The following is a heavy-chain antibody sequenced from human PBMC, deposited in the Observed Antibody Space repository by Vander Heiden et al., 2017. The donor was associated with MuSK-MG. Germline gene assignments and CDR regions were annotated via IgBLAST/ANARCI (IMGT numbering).Heavy chain of an antibody. Sequence: EVQLVESGGGLVQPGGSLRLSCAASGFTFSSYWMSWVRQAPGKGLEWVANIKQDGSEKYYVDSVKDRFTISRDNAKNSLYLQMNSLRAEDTAVYYCARRVYAKVSWFDPWGQGTLVTVSS. J-gene: IGHJ5*01. CDR3: ARRVYAKVSWFDP. D-gene: IGHD2-8*01. CDR2: IKQDGSEK. V-gene: IGHV3-7*03. CDR1: GFTFSSYW.